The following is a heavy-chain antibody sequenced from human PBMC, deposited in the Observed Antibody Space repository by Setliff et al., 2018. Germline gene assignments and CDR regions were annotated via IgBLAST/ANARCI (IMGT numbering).Heavy chain of an antibody. D-gene: IGHD5-12*01. V-gene: IGHV4-61*02. CDR2: IQSTGNT. CDR1: GGSVGSGSCY. CDR3: AGTPARGTTWLSPFDY. Sequence: SETLSLTCIVSGGSVGSGSCYWSWIRQPAGKGLEWIGLIQSTGNTNYNPSLQSRVTISIDTSKNQFSLKMTSVTAADTAMYFCAGTPARGTTWLSPFDYWGQGTLVTVSS. J-gene: IGHJ4*02.